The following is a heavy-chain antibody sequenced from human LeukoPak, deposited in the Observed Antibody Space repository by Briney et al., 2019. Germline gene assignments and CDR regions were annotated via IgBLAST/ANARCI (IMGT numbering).Heavy chain of an antibody. CDR3: ARRCSSTSCYNY. D-gene: IGHD2-2*02. CDR2: INHSGST. CDR1: GGSFSGYY. J-gene: IGHJ4*02. Sequence: SETLSLTCAVYGGSFSGYYWSWIRQPPGKGLEWIGEINHSGSTKHNPSLKSRVTISVDTSKNQFSLKLSSVTAADTAVYYCARRCSSTSCYNYWGQGTLVTVSS. V-gene: IGHV4-34*01.